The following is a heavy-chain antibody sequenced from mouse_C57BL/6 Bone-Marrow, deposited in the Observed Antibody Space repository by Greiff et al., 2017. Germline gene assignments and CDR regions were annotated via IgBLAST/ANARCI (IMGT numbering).Heavy chain of an antibody. J-gene: IGHJ1*03. D-gene: IGHD1-1*01. V-gene: IGHV1-69*01. CDR2: IDPSDSYT. Sequence: QVQLQQPGAELVMPGASVKLSCKASGYTFTSYWMHWVKQRPGQGLEWIGEIDPSDSYTNYNQQFKGKSPLTVDKSSCTAYMQLSSLTSEDAAVDYCARDYGSSYDWYFDVWGTGTTVTVSS. CDR3: ARDYGSSYDWYFDV. CDR1: GYTFTSYW.